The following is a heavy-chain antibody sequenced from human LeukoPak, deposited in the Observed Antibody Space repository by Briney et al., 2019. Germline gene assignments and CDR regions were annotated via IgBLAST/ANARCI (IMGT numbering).Heavy chain of an antibody. V-gene: IGHV1-8*03. CDR1: GYTLTELS. D-gene: IGHD1-1*01. CDR2: MNPNSGNT. CDR3: ARVFTGNSYYFDY. Sequence: ASVTVSCTVSGYTLTELSMHWVRQAPGQGLEWMGWMNPNSGNTGYAQKFQGRVTITRNTPISTAYMELSSLRSEDTAVYYCARVFTGNSYYFDYWGQGTLVTVSS. J-gene: IGHJ4*02.